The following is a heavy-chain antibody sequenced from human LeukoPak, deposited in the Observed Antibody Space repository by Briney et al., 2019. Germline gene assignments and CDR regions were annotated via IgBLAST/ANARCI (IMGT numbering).Heavy chain of an antibody. CDR3: ARSPLWLRGLDY. J-gene: IGHJ4*02. CDR2: IYHSGST. V-gene: IGHV4-30-2*01. D-gene: IGHD5-18*01. Sequence: PSEPLSLTCAVSGGSISSGGYSWSWIRQPPGKGLEWIGYIYHSGSTYYNPSLKSRVTISVDRSKNQFSLKLSSVTAADTAVYYCARSPLWLRGLDYWGQGTLVTVSS. CDR1: GGSISSGGYS.